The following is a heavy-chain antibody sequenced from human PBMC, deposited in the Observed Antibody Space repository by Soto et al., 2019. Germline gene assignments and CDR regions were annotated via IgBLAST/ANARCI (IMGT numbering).Heavy chain of an antibody. CDR3: AHGTFGGVIAAGGMDV. J-gene: IGHJ6*02. Sequence: QITLKESGPTLVKPTQTLTLTCTFSGFSLSTSGVGVVWIRQPPGKALEWLAVNYWDDDKRYSPSLKSRLTITKDTSKNQVVLIMTNMDPVDTATYYCAHGTFGGVIAAGGMDVWGQGTTVTVSS. V-gene: IGHV2-5*02. D-gene: IGHD3-16*02. CDR1: GFSLSTSGVG. CDR2: NYWDDDK.